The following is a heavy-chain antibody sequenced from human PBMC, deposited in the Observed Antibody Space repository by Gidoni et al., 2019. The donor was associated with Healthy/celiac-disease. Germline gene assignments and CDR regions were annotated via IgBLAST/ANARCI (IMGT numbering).Heavy chain of an antibody. CDR3: ARDRGYCSSTSCPQGYYYYYMDV. Sequence: EVQLVESGGGLVKPGGSLRLSCAASGFTFSSYSMNWVRQAPGKGLEWVSSISSSSSYIYYADSVKGRFTISRDNAKNSLYLQMNSLRAEDTAVYYCARDRGYCSSTSCPQGYYYYYMDVWGKGTTVTVSS. V-gene: IGHV3-21*01. D-gene: IGHD2-2*01. CDR1: GFTFSSYS. CDR2: ISSSSSYI. J-gene: IGHJ6*03.